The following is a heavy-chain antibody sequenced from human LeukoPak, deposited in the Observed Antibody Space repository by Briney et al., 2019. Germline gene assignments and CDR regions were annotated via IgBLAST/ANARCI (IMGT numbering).Heavy chain of an antibody. CDR2: ISAYNGDT. D-gene: IGHD3-16*01. V-gene: IGHV1-18*01. CDR1: GYTFTSYG. Sequence: GASVKLSCKASGYTFTSYGISWVRQAPGQGLEWMGWISAYNGDTNYAQNLQGRVTMATDTSTTTAYLQLRSLRSDDTAVYYCERGLGAPKGLGIEYWGQGTLVTVSS. J-gene: IGHJ4*02. CDR3: ERGLGAPKGLGIEY.